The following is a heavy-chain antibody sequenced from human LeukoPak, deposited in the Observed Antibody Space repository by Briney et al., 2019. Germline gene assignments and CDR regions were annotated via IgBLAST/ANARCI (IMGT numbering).Heavy chain of an antibody. J-gene: IGHJ4*02. V-gene: IGHV4-31*03. CDR1: GGSISSGGYY. D-gene: IGHD3-10*01. CDR2: IYYSGST. CDR3: VRGDRGVIIN. Sequence: SETLSLTCTVSGGSISSGGYYWSWIRQHPGKGLEWIGYIYYSGSTYYNPSLKSRVTISVDTSKNQFSLKLSSVTAADTAVYYCVRGDRGVIINWGQGTLVTVSS.